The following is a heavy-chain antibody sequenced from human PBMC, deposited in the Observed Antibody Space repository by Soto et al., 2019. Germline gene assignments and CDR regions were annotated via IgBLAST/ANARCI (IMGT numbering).Heavy chain of an antibody. CDR3: ARAVAVAADFDY. J-gene: IGHJ4*02. CDR2: INAGNGNT. CDR1: GYTFTSYY. D-gene: IGHD6-19*01. V-gene: IGHV1-3*01. Sequence: ASVKVSCKASGYTFTSYYMHWVRQAPGQRLEWMGWINAGNGNTKYSQKLQGRVTITRDTSASTAYMELSSLRSEDTAVYYCARAVAVAADFDYWGQGTLVTVSS.